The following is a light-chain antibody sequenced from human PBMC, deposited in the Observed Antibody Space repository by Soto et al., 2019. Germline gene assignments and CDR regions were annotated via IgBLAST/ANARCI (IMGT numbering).Light chain of an antibody. CDR3: QQRSNWPPST. Sequence: EIVLTQSPATLSLSPGERATPSCRASQSVSSYLAWYQQKPGQAPRLLIYDASNRATGIPARFSGSGSGTDFTLTISSLEPEDFAVYYCQQRSNWPPSTFGQGPRLEIK. J-gene: IGKJ5*01. CDR2: DAS. CDR1: QSVSSY. V-gene: IGKV3-11*01.